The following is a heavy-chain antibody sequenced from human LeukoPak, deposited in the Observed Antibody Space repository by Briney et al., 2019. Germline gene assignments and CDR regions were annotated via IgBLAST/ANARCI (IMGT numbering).Heavy chain of an antibody. CDR1: GFSLSTSGMR. CDR3: AGTRAYYHFRAWAFDY. V-gene: IGHV2-70*04. CDR2: IDWDDDK. D-gene: IGHD3-3*01. Sequence: SGPTLVNPKQTLTLTCTFSGFSLSTSGMRVSWIRQPPGKALEWLARIDWDDDKFYSTSLKTRPTISKDTSKNQVVLTMTYMNLMDTAAYYWAGTRAYYHFRAWAFDYWGQGTMVTVSS. J-gene: IGHJ3*01.